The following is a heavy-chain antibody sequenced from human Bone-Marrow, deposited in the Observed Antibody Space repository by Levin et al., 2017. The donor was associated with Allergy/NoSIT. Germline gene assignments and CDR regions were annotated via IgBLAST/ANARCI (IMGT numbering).Heavy chain of an antibody. D-gene: IGHD3-22*01. Sequence: GGSLRLSCAASGFTFSNAWMSWVRQAPGKGLEWVGRIKSKTDGGTTDYAAPVKGRFTISRDDSKNTLYLQMNSLKTEDTAVYYCTLLNYDSSGYIFDYWGQGTLVTVSS. J-gene: IGHJ4*02. CDR2: IKSKTDGGTT. CDR3: TLLNYDSSGYIFDY. V-gene: IGHV3-15*01. CDR1: GFTFSNAW.